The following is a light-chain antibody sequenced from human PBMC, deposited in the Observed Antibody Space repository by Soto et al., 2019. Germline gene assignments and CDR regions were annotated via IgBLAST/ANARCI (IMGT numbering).Light chain of an antibody. CDR1: QGVTTN. CDR3: QQYNNWPFP. V-gene: IGKV3-15*01. CDR2: DVS. Sequence: IRRRQPAATVYVYPGERVTLSCRAGQGVTTNFAWYQQKSGQSPRLLIYDVSSRATGVPSRFSGTGSETDFTLTICGLHSEDSAIYFCQQYNNWPFPVGPGTRLK. J-gene: IGKJ5*01.